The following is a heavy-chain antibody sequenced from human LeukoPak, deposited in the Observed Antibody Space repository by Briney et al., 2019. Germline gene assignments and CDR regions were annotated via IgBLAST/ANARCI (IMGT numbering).Heavy chain of an antibody. CDR1: GFAFSTYW. J-gene: IGHJ3*02. CDR2: ISGSGDRI. CDR3: ARDGFNDRSGDNDGFDM. Sequence: QPGGSLRLSCAASGFAFSTYWMHWVRQAPGKGLEWVSAISGSGDRIHYADSVRGRFTISRDTSKDTLYLQMNSLRADDTGVYYCARDGFNDRSGDNDGFDMWGQGTMVTVSS. V-gene: IGHV3-23*01. D-gene: IGHD1-1*01.